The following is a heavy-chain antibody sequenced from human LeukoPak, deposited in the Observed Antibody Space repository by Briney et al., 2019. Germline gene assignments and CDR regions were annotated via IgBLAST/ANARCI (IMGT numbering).Heavy chain of an antibody. V-gene: IGHV1-2*02. CDR1: GYTFTGYY. CDR3: ARVSGSYSPPDY. D-gene: IGHD1-26*01. Sequence: ASVKVSCKASGYTFTGYYMHWVRQAPGQGPEWMGWINPNSGGTNCAQKFQGRVTMTRDTSISTAYMELSRLRSDDTAVYYCARVSGSYSPPDYWGQGTLVTVSS. J-gene: IGHJ4*02. CDR2: INPNSGGT.